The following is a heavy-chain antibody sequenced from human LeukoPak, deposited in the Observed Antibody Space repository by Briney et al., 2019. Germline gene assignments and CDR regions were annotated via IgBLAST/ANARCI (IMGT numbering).Heavy chain of an antibody. D-gene: IGHD4-17*01. CDR2: ISGSGGST. V-gene: IGHV3-23*01. CDR3: IVFGDSNH. Sequence: AGGSLRLSCEASGFTFSNYDMIWVRQAPGKGLEWVSIISGSGGSTCYADSVKGRFTISRDTSKNTPYLRINSLRVEDTAVYYCIVFGDSNHWGQGTLVTVSS. J-gene: IGHJ5*02. CDR1: GFTFSNYD.